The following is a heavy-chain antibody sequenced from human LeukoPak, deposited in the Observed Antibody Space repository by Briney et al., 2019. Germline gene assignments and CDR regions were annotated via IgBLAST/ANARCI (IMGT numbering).Heavy chain of an antibody. J-gene: IGHJ3*02. Sequence: SVKVSCKASGGTFSSYAISWVRQAPGQGLEWMGGIIPIFGTANYAQKFQGRVTITADESTSTAYMGLSSLRSEDTAVYYCARVRRRSWTENADAFDIWGQGTMVTVSS. CDR2: IIPIFGTA. CDR1: GGTFSSYA. D-gene: IGHD6-13*01. CDR3: ARVRRRSWTENADAFDI. V-gene: IGHV1-69*13.